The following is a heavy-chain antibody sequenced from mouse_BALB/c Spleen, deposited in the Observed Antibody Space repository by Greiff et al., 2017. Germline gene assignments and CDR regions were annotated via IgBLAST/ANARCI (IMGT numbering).Heavy chain of an antibody. V-gene: IGHV2-4-1*01. D-gene: IGHD1-1*01. CDR3: ARNLYYGSPYWYFDV. CDR2: IWSGGST. Sequence: VQLQQSGPGLVQPSQSLSITCTVSGFSLTSYGVHWVRQSPGKGLEWLGVIWSGGSTDYNAAFISRLSISKDNSKSQVFFKMNSLQADDTAIYYCARNLYYGSPYWYFDVWGAGTTVTVSS. J-gene: IGHJ1*01. CDR1: GFSLTSYG.